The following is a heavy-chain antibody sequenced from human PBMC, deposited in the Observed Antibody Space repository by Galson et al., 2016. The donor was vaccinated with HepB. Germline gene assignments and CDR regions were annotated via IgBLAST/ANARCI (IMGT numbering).Heavy chain of an antibody. V-gene: IGHV3-48*02. D-gene: IGHD6-19*01. Sequence: LRLSCAASGFTFGHIGMNWVRQAPGKGLEWISYISSDSGLIYYADSVMGRFTISRDDAKNSLFLQMNSLRDEDTAVYYCARTWIYSSGWYAQDYWGQGTLIIVTS. CDR1: GFTFGHIG. CDR2: ISSDSGLI. CDR3: ARTWIYSSGWYAQDY. J-gene: IGHJ4*02.